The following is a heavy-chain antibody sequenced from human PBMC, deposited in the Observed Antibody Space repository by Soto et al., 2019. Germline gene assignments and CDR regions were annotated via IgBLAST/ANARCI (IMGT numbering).Heavy chain of an antibody. CDR3: ARDPYLYSYSGLAV. CDR1: GFAFSSHW. CDR2: INNDGSIT. V-gene: IGHV3-74*01. Sequence: EVQLVESGGGLVQPGGSLRLSCAASGFAFSSHWMHWVRQAPGKGLVWVSRINNDGSITTKTDSVKGRFTISRDNAKNTLFLGLNTLRGEDTAVYYCARDPYLYSYSGLAVWGQGTTVLVSS. J-gene: IGHJ6*02.